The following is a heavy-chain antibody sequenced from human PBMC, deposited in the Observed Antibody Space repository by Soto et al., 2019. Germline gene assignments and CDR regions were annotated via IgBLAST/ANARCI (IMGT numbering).Heavy chain of an antibody. CDR2: IYYSGST. J-gene: IGHJ6*02. CDR1: GGSISSYY. V-gene: IGHV4-59*01. Sequence: SETLSLTCTVSGGSISSYYWSWIRQPPGKGLEWIGYIYYSGSTNYNPSLKSRVTISVDTSKNQFSLKLSSVTAADTAVYYCARDLGFPNYYYYGMDVWGQGTTVTVSS. CDR3: ARDLGFPNYYYYGMDV. D-gene: IGHD7-27*01.